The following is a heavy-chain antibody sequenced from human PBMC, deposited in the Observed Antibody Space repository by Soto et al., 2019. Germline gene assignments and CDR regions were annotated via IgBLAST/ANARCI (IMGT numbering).Heavy chain of an antibody. V-gene: IGHV4-34*01. J-gene: IGHJ4*02. CDR1: GGSFSCYY. D-gene: IGHD3-3*01. Sequence: SETPSLICGVYGGSFSCYYWSWILQPPGKGLEWIGEINHSGSTNYNPSLKSRVTISVDTSKNQFFLKLSSVTAADTAGYYCARVSKSTKRYYDLWSGQRDYWGERAVVT. CDR3: ARVSKSTKRYYDLWSGQRDY. CDR2: INHSGST.